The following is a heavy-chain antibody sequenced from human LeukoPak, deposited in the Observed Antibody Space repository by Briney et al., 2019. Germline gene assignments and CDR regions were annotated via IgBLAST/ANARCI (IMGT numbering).Heavy chain of an antibody. CDR3: ARGPGHTSMAS. J-gene: IGHJ5*02. D-gene: IGHD5-18*01. Sequence: PSETLSLTCTVSGGSISSYYWSWIRQPPGKGLEWIGYIYYSGSTNYNPSLKSRVTISVDSPKNQFSLKLSSVTAADTAVYYCARGPGHTSMASWGQGTLVTVSS. CDR1: GGSISSYY. CDR2: IYYSGST. V-gene: IGHV4-59*01.